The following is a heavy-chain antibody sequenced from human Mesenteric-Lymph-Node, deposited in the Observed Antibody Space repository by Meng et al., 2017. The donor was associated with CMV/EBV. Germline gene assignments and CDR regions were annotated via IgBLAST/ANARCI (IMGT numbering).Heavy chain of an antibody. Sequence: GESLKISCVASGFTFSSYEMNWVRQAPGKGLEWVSYISSSGNTIYYADSVKGRLTISRDNAKNSLYLQMNSLRAEDTAVYYCARLMFGGNYYYYGMDVWGQGTTVTVSS. CDR2: ISSSGNTI. V-gene: IGHV3-48*03. J-gene: IGHJ6*02. CDR3: ARLMFGGNYYYYGMDV. CDR1: GFTFSSYE. D-gene: IGHD3-16*01.